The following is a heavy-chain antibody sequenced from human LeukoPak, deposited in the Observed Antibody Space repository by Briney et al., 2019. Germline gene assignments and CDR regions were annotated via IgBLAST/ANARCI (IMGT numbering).Heavy chain of an antibody. CDR1: GFTFDDYA. CDR3: VGQPFRSGY. D-gene: IGHD3-10*01. Sequence: GGSLRLSCAASGFTFDDYAMHWVRQAPGKGLEWVSVIYSGGTTFYADSVKGRSTISRDNSKNTLYLQMNSLRVEDTAVYYCVGQPFRSGYWGQGTLVTVSS. J-gene: IGHJ4*02. V-gene: IGHV3-66*04. CDR2: IYSGGTT.